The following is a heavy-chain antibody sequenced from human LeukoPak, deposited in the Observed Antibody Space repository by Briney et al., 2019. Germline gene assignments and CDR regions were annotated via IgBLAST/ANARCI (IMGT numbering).Heavy chain of an antibody. J-gene: IGHJ4*02. Sequence: SETLSLTFTVSGGSISSYYWSWIRQPAGKGLEWIGRIYTSGSTNYNPSLKSRVTMSVDTSKNQFSLKLSSVTAADTAVYYCARDDHCGGDCYYFDYWGQGTLVTVSS. D-gene: IGHD2-21*02. V-gene: IGHV4-4*07. CDR2: IYTSGST. CDR1: GGSISSYY. CDR3: ARDDHCGGDCYYFDY.